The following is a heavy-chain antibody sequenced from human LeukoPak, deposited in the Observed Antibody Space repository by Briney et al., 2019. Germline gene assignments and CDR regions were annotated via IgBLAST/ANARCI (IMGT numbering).Heavy chain of an antibody. D-gene: IGHD2-2*01. Sequence: SETLSLTCTVSGGSISSYYWSWIRQPPGKGLEWIGYIYYSGSTNYNPSLKSRVTISVDTSKNQFSLKLSSVTAADTAVYYCAREIVVVPGVSSRDAFDIWGQGTMVTASS. V-gene: IGHV4-59*12. CDR1: GGSISSYY. CDR3: AREIVVVPGVSSRDAFDI. J-gene: IGHJ3*02. CDR2: IYYSGST.